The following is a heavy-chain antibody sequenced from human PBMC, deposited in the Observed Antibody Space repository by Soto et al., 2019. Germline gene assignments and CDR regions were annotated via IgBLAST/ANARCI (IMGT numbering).Heavy chain of an antibody. CDR3: ARDRIRDIVVVPAAEFDY. CDR2: ISYDGSNK. D-gene: IGHD2-2*01. Sequence: QVQLVESGGGVVQHGRSLRLSCAASGFTFSSYAMHWVRQAPGKGLEWVAVISYDGSNKYYADSVKGRFTISRDNSKNTLYLQMNSLRAEDTAVYYCARDRIRDIVVVPAAEFDYWGQGTLVTVSS. V-gene: IGHV3-30-3*01. J-gene: IGHJ4*02. CDR1: GFTFSSYA.